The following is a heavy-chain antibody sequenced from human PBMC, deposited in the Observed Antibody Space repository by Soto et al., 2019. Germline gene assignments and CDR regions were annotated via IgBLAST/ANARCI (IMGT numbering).Heavy chain of an antibody. Sequence: GGSLRLSCAASGFTFSSYAMSWVRQAPGKGLEWVSLISGSGGSTYSGDSVKGRFTISRDNSKNTLYLQMNSLRPEDTAVYYCAKTDPGGRCSGVCYPDYWGQGTLVTVSS. CDR2: ISGSGGST. CDR1: GFTFSSYA. D-gene: IGHD2-21*02. J-gene: IGHJ4*02. CDR3: AKTDPGGRCSGVCYPDY. V-gene: IGHV3-23*01.